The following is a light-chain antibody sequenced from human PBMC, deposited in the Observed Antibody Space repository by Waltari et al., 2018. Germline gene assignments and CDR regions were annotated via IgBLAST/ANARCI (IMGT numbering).Light chain of an antibody. CDR3: AAWDDNLRAWV. CDR1: SSNIGGNS. V-gene: IGLV1-44*01. J-gene: IGLJ3*02. Sequence: QSVVTQPPSASGTPGQRVSISCSGSSSNIGGNSVNWYQHVPGAGPRLLLYSTNQLPSGGPDLLSGSKSGTSASLAISGLQSDDEADYYCAAWDDNLRAWVFGGGTKLTVL. CDR2: STN.